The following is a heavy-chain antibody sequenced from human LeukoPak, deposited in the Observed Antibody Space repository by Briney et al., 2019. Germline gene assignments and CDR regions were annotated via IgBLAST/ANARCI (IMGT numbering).Heavy chain of an antibody. D-gene: IGHD6-13*01. CDR2: IRSKANSYAT. CDR1: GFTFSGSA. CDR3: TSTSYSSSWFAREHDAFDI. J-gene: IGHJ3*02. V-gene: IGHV3-73*01. Sequence: GGSLRLSCAASGFTFSGSAMHWVRQASGKGLEWVGRIRSKANSYATAYAASVKGRFTISRDDSKNTAYLQMNSLKTEDTAVYYCTSTSYSSSWFAREHDAFDIWGQGTMVTVSS.